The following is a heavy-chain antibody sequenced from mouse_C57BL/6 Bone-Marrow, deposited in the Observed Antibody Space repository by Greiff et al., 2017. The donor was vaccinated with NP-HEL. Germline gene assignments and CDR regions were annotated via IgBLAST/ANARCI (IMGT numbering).Heavy chain of an antibody. Sequence: EVMLVESEGGLVQPGSSMKLSCTTSGFTFSDYYMAWVRQVPEKGLDWVANINYDGSSTYYLDSLKSRFIISRDNAKNILYLQMSSLKSEYTATYYCAREGGLRRRTYAMDYWGQGTSVTVSS. CDR1: GFTFSDYY. J-gene: IGHJ4*01. V-gene: IGHV5-16*01. D-gene: IGHD2-4*01. CDR2: INYDGSST. CDR3: AREGGLRRRTYAMDY.